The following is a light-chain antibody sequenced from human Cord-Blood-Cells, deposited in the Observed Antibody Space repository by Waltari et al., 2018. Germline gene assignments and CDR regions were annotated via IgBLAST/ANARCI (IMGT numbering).Light chain of an antibody. CDR2: EVS. J-gene: IGLJ2*01. CDR1: SSDVGGYNY. V-gene: IGLV2-8*01. CDR3: SSYAGSNNVV. Sequence: QSALPQPPSASGSPGQSVTISCPGTSSDVGGYNYVSWYQQHPGKAPKPMIYEVSKRPSGVPDRFSGSKSGNTASLTVSGLQAEDEADYYCSSYAGSNNVVFGGGTKLTVL.